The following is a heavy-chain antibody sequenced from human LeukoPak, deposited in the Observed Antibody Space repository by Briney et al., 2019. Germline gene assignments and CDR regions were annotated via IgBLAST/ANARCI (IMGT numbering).Heavy chain of an antibody. CDR1: GFTFSSYA. Sequence: GSLRLSCAASGFTFSSYAMNWVRQAPGKGLEWVSAISGSGGSTYYAESVKGRFTISRDNSKNTLSLQMNSLRAEDTAVYCCASGGSIPSWGRGILVTVSS. CDR2: ISGSGGST. CDR3: ASGGSIPS. J-gene: IGHJ5*02. V-gene: IGHV3-23*01. D-gene: IGHD6-13*01.